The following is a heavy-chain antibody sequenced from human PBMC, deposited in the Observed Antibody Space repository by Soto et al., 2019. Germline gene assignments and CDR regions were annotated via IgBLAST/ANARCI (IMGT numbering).Heavy chain of an antibody. J-gene: IGHJ4*02. Sequence: ASETLSLTRTVSGVSISNTSYYRGWIRQSPGKGLEWIGTIYYSGKTYYHPALKSRVTISVDTSNNRFSLKLSSVTAADTAVYYCARHGSYWGQGTLVTVSS. CDR2: IYYSGKT. CDR3: ARHGSY. V-gene: IGHV4-39*01. CDR1: GVSISNTSYY.